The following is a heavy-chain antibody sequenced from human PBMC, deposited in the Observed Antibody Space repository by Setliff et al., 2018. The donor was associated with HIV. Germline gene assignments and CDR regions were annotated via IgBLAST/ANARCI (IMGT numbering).Heavy chain of an antibody. CDR3: ARDWVTRSNYYGSGSPWYFDF. Sequence: PSETLSLTCTVSGDSIGDYYWNWIQQPAGKGLEWIGRVYASAYSNYNPSLKSRVTMSVDTSQNQFPLKLRSVNAADTAVYYCARDWVTRSNYYGSGSPWYFDFWGRGILVTVSS. D-gene: IGHD3-10*01. CDR2: VYASAYS. J-gene: IGHJ2*01. V-gene: IGHV4-4*07. CDR1: GDSIGDYY.